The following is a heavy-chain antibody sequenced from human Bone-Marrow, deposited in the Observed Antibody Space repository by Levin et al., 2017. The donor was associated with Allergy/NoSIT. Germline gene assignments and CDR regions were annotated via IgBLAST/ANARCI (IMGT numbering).Heavy chain of an antibody. V-gene: IGHV3-64*02. J-gene: IGHJ6*03. CDR3: ARSYKSYEDYMDV. D-gene: IGHD5-12*01. CDR1: GFTFSTYV. CDR2: ISDNGNSI. Sequence: ETLSLTCAASGFTFSTYVMHWVRQAPGKGLEYVAAISDNGNSIYYIDSVRGRFTISRDNSKNTLYLQMGSLRAEDMGVYYCARSYKSYEDYMDVWGKGTTVTVSS.